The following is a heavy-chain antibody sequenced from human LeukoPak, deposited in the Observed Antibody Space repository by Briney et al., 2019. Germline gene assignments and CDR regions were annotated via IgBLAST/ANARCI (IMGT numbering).Heavy chain of an antibody. D-gene: IGHD3-10*01. CDR3: ARGNMVRGMME. V-gene: IGHV3-53*01. Sequence: PGGSLRLSCAASGFTVSSNYMSWGRRAPGKGLEWGSVIYSGGSTYYADSVKGRFTISRDNSKNTLYLQMNSLRAEDTAVYYCARGNMVRGMMEWGQGTLVTVSS. CDR1: GFTVSSNY. CDR2: IYSGGST. J-gene: IGHJ4*02.